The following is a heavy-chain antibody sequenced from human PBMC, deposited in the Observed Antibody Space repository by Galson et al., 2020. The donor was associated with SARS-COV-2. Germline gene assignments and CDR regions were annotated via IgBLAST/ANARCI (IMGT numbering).Heavy chain of an antibody. D-gene: IGHD3-9*01. CDR3: ARDARYYDILGGGMDV. CDR1: GFTISSYG. CDR2: IWYDGSNQ. V-gene: IGHV3-33*01. J-gene: IGHJ6*02. Sequence: GGSLRLSCAASGFTISSYGMHWVRQAPGKGLEWVAVIWYDGSNQYYADSVKGRFIISRDNSKNTLYLQMNSLRAEDTAVYYCARDARYYDILGGGMDVWGQGTTVTVSS.